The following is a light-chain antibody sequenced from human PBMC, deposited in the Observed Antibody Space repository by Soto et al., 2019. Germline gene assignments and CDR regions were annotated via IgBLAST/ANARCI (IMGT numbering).Light chain of an antibody. CDR1: SSDVGDYKY. V-gene: IGLV2-14*01. J-gene: IGLJ2*01. CDR3: SSYTSSNTL. Sequence: QSVLTQPASVSGSPGQSITISCTGTSSDVGDYKYVSWYQQHPGKAPKLMIYEVSNRPSGVSNRFSGSKSGNTASLTISGLQAEDEADYYCSSYTSSNTLFGGGTQLTVL. CDR2: EVS.